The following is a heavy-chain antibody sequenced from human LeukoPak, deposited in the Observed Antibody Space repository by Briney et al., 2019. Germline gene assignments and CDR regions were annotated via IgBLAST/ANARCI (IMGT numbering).Heavy chain of an antibody. V-gene: IGHV3-48*01. D-gene: IGHD5-12*01. CDR1: GFTFSSYA. Sequence: PGGSLRLSCAASGFTFSSYAMSWVRQAPGKGLEWVSYISSSSSTIYYADSVKGRFTISRDNAKNSLYLQMNSLRAEDTAVYYCARVEGYSGYDYFDYWGQGTLVTVSS. CDR3: ARVEGYSGYDYFDY. CDR2: ISSSSSTI. J-gene: IGHJ4*02.